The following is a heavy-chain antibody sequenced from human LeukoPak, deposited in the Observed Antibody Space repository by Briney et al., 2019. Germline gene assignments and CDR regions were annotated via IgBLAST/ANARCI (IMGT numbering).Heavy chain of an antibody. CDR2: IYYSGST. D-gene: IGHD2/OR15-2a*01. Sequence: SETLSLTCTVSGGSISSSSYYWGGIRQPPGKGLEWIGSIYYSGSTYYNPSLKSRVTISVDTSKNQFSLKLSSVTAADTAVYYCATTEVREYYFDYWGQGTLVTVSS. J-gene: IGHJ4*02. CDR3: ATTEVREYYFDY. V-gene: IGHV4-39*07. CDR1: GGSISSSSYY.